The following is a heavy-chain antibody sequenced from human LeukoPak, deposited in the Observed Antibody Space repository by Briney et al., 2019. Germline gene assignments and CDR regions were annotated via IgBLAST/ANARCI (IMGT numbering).Heavy chain of an antibody. CDR1: GGTFTTYG. CDR3: ARTPAMVTICDY. Sequence: ASVKVSCKASGGTFTTYGMHWVRQAPGQRLEWMGWIDAGNGNTKYSQKFQGRVTITRDTSASTAYMELSSLRSEDTAVYYCARTPAMVTICDYGGQRTPVTVSS. D-gene: IGHD5-18*01. V-gene: IGHV1-3*01. CDR2: IDAGNGNT. J-gene: IGHJ4*02.